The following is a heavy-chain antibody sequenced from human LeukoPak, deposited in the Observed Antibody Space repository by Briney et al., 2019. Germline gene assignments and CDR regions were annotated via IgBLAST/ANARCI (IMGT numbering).Heavy chain of an antibody. CDR3: ARESAVAGIDY. Sequence: GGSLRLSCAASGFTFSSYSMNWVRQAPGEGLEWVSSISSSSSYIYYADSVKGRFTISRDNAKNSLYLQMNSLRAEDTAVYYCARESAVAGIDYWGQGTLVTVSS. CDR1: GFTFSSYS. J-gene: IGHJ4*02. D-gene: IGHD6-19*01. CDR2: ISSSSSYI. V-gene: IGHV3-21*01.